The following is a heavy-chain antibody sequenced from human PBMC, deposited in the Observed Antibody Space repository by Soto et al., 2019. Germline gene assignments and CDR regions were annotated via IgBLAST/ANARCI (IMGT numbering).Heavy chain of an antibody. Sequence: GGSLRLSCAASGFTFSSYAMHWVRQAPGKGLEWVAVISYDGSNKYYADSVKGRFTISRDNSKNTLYLQMNSLRAEDTAVYYCARAKSIVVVVADLGYWGQGTLVTVSS. CDR1: GFTFSSYA. V-gene: IGHV3-30-3*01. J-gene: IGHJ4*02. D-gene: IGHD2-15*01. CDR2: ISYDGSNK. CDR3: ARAKSIVVVVADLGY.